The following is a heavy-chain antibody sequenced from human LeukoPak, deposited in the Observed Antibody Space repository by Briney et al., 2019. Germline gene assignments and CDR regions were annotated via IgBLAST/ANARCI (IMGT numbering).Heavy chain of an antibody. D-gene: IGHD3-22*01. Sequence: SETLSLTCTVSGDSISSGDYYWSWIRQPAGKGLEWIGRISSSGSTNYNPSLKSRVAISVDTSKNQFSLKLSSVTAADTAVYFCARGPYSYDSSGAFDIWGQGTMVTVSS. CDR1: GDSISSGDYY. J-gene: IGHJ3*02. V-gene: IGHV4-61*02. CDR3: ARGPYSYDSSGAFDI. CDR2: ISSSGST.